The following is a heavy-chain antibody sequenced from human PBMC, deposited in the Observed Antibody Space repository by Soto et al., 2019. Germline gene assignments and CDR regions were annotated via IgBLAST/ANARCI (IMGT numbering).Heavy chain of an antibody. Sequence: GGSLRLSCAASGFTVSSNYMSWVRQAPGKGLEWVSVIYSGGSTYYADSVKGRFTISRDNSKNTLYLQMNSLRAEDTAVYYCARATVVTPNDAFDIWGQGTMVTVS. J-gene: IGHJ3*02. CDR1: GFTVSSNY. V-gene: IGHV3-66*01. CDR3: ARATVVTPNDAFDI. D-gene: IGHD4-17*01. CDR2: IYSGGST.